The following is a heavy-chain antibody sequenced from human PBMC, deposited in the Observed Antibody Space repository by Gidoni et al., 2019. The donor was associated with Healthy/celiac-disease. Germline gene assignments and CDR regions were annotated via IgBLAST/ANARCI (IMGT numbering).Heavy chain of an antibody. J-gene: IGHJ3*02. CDR3: ARGGTYNSLIAAAGTHDAFDI. V-gene: IGHV3-13*01. CDR1: GFTFSSYA. Sequence: EVQLVESGGGLVQPGGSLRLSCAASGFTFSSYAMHWVRQATGKGLEWVSAIGTAGDTYYPGSVKGRFTISRENAKNSLYLQMNSLRAGDTAVYYCARGGTYNSLIAAAGTHDAFDIWGQGTMVTVSS. D-gene: IGHD6-13*01. CDR2: IGTAGDT.